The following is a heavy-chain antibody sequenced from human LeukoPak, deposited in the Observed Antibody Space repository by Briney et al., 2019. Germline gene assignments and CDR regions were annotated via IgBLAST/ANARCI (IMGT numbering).Heavy chain of an antibody. V-gene: IGHV3-9*03. J-gene: IGHJ4*02. CDR3: AKDMGYSSSSTFDY. CDR1: GFTFDDYA. CDR2: ISWNSGRM. Sequence: GGSLRLSCVAPGFTFDDYAMHWFRQPPGKGLEWVSGISWNSGRMDYADSVKGRFTISRDNAKNSLYLQMNSLRTEDMAFYYCAKDMGYSSSSTFDYWGQGTLVTVSS. D-gene: IGHD6-6*01.